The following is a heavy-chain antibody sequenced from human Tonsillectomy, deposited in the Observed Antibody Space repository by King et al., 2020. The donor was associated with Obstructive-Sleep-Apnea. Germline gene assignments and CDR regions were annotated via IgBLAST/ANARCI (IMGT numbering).Heavy chain of an antibody. CDR1: GFTFDDYA. J-gene: IGHJ2*01. CDR3: AKASEAVAGLGYFDL. CDR2: VSWNSGSI. D-gene: IGHD6-19*01. Sequence: EVQLVESGGGLVQPGRSLRLSCAASGFTFDDYAIHWVRQAPGKGLEWVSGVSWNSGSIGYADSVKGRFTISRDNAKNSLNLQMNSLRAEDTALYYCAKASEAVAGLGYFDLWGRGTLVTVSS. V-gene: IGHV3-9*01.